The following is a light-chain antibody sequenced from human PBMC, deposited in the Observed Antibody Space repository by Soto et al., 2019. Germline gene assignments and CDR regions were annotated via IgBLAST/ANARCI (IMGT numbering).Light chain of an antibody. CDR2: DVS. CDR3: SSYTSSSTYV. V-gene: IGLV2-14*01. CDR1: SSDVGGYNY. Sequence: QPALTQPASVSGSPGQLIAISCTGTSSDVGGYNYVSWYQQHPGKAPKLMVYDVSNRPSGVSNRFSGSKSGNTASLTISGLQAEDEADYYCSSYTSSSTYVFGTGTKVTVL. J-gene: IGLJ1*01.